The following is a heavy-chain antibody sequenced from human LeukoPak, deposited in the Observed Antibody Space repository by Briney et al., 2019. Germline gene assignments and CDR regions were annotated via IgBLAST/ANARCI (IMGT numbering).Heavy chain of an antibody. D-gene: IGHD1-26*01. J-gene: IGHJ4*02. V-gene: IGHV4-38-2*02. CDR1: GYSIRDGYY. CDR2: IDHSGTT. CDR3: AREGIVATTTLDYFDY. Sequence: SETLSLTCTVSGYSIRDGYYWGWIRPSPGKGLEWIGSIDHSGTTHYNPSLKSRFTISLDTSKNQLSLKLRSVTAKDTALYYCAREGIVATTTLDYFDYWGQGSLVTVSS.